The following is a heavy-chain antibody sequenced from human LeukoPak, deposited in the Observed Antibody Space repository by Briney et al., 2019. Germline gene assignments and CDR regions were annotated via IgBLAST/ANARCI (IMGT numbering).Heavy chain of an antibody. CDR1: GFSFSSYG. V-gene: IGHV3-30*12. D-gene: IGHD3-9*01. Sequence: GESLRLSCAASGFSFSSYGMHWVRQAPGKGLEWVAYIHSDVSSKYYADSVKGRFTISRDNSKNTLDLQMNSLRAEDTAVYYCARDFSYFRIHFDYWGQGTLVTVSS. J-gene: IGHJ4*02. CDR2: IHSDVSSK. CDR3: ARDFSYFRIHFDY.